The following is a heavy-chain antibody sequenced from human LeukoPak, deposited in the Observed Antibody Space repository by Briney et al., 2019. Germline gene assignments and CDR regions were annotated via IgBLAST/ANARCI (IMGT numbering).Heavy chain of an antibody. CDR3: ARDRVYNY. D-gene: IGHD1-14*01. CDR1: GFTVSSNH. Sequence: PGGSLRLSCAASGFTVSSNHMSWVRQAPGKGLEWVSTIYSGGSTYFADSVKGRFTIPRDNSKNTLYLQMNSLRAEDTAVYYCARDRVYNYWGQGTLVTVS. CDR2: IYSGGST. V-gene: IGHV3-53*01. J-gene: IGHJ4*02.